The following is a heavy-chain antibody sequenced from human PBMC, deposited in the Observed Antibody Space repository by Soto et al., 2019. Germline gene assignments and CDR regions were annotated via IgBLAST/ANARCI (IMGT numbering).Heavy chain of an antibody. Sequence: SVKVSCKASGGTFSSYSISWVRQAPGQGLEWMGGIIPIFGTANYAQKFQGRVTITADESTSTAYMELSSLRSEDTAVYYCARFEYYDSSGYYQDYWGQGTLVTVSS. CDR1: GGTFSSYS. V-gene: IGHV1-69*13. CDR3: ARFEYYDSSGYYQDY. D-gene: IGHD3-22*01. J-gene: IGHJ4*02. CDR2: IIPIFGTA.